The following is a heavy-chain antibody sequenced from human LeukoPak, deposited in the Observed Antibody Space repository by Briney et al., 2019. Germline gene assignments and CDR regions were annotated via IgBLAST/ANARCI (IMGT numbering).Heavy chain of an antibody. CDR3: ARVACSGGSCYFEYFQH. J-gene: IGHJ1*01. V-gene: IGHV1-69*05. Sequence: SVKVSCKASGGTFSSYAISWVRQAPGQGLEWMGGIIPIFGTANYAQEFQGRVTITTDESTSTAYMELSSLRSEDTAVYYCARVACSGGSCYFEYFQHWGQGTLVTVSS. CDR2: IIPIFGTA. D-gene: IGHD2-15*01. CDR1: GGTFSSYA.